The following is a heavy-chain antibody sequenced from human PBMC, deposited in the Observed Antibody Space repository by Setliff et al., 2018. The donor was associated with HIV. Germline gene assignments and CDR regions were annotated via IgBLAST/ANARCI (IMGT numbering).Heavy chain of an antibody. D-gene: IGHD6-19*01. CDR1: GFTFSSYG. CDR3: ASILFSSGWSKPIVGVDS. V-gene: IGHV3-30*03. Sequence: PGGSLSLSCAASGFTFSSYGMHWVRQAPGKGLEWVAIISYDGSDKYYGDSVKGRFTISRDNSKNTLYLQMNSLRAEDTAVYYCASILFSSGWSKPIVGVDSWGQGRLVTVSS. J-gene: IGHJ4*02. CDR2: ISYDGSDK.